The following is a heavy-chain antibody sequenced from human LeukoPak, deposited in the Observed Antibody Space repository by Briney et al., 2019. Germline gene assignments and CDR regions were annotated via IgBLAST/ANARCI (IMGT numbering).Heavy chain of an antibody. CDR2: INHSGST. D-gene: IGHD4-17*01. Sequence: SETLSLTCAVYGGSFSGYYWSWIRQPPGKGLEWIGEINHSGSTNYNPPLKSRVTISVDTSKNQFSLKLRSVTAADTAVYYCARTKTVDYGDYENYFDYWGQGTQVTVSS. J-gene: IGHJ4*02. CDR1: GGSFSGYY. V-gene: IGHV4-34*01. CDR3: ARTKTVDYGDYENYFDY.